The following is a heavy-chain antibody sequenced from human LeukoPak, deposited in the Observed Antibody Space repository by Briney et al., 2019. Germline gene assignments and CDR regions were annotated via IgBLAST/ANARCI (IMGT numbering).Heavy chain of an antibody. V-gene: IGHV1-2*02. D-gene: IGHD1-26*01. J-gene: IGHJ3*02. CDR1: GYTFTGYY. CDR2: INPNSGGT. CDR3: TIFPRVGATRRSPAVDAFDI. Sequence: GASVKVSCKASGYTFTGYYMHWVRQAPGQGLEWMGWINPNSGGTNYAQKFQGRVTMTRDTSISTAYMELSRLRSDDTAVYYCTIFPRVGATRRSPAVDAFDIWAKGQWSPSLQ.